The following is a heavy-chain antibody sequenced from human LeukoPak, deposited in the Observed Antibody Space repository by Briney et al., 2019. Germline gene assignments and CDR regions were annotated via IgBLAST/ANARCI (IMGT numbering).Heavy chain of an antibody. CDR1: GYTLTELS. V-gene: IGHV1-24*01. CDR2: FGPEDGET. Sequence: ASVKVSCKVSGYTLTELSMHWVRQAPGKGLEWMGGFGPEDGETIYAQKFQGRVTMTEDTSTDTAYMELSSLTSEDTAVYYCATRRERYEGFLFYFDYWGQGTLVTVSS. D-gene: IGHD5-12*01. CDR3: ATRRERYEGFLFYFDY. J-gene: IGHJ4*02.